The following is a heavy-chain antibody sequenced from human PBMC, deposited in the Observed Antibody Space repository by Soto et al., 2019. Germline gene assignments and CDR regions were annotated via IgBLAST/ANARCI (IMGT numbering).Heavy chain of an antibody. Sequence: GGSLRLSCAASGFTFSSYAMHWVHQAPGKGLEWVALISHDGSNKYYADSVKGRFTISRDNSKNTLYLQRNSLGTEDTSVYYCGRCSSTSCHLGADYWGQGTLITVSS. CDR3: GRCSSTSCHLGADY. CDR2: ISHDGSNK. D-gene: IGHD2-2*01. J-gene: IGHJ4*02. V-gene: IGHV3-30-3*01. CDR1: GFTFSSYA.